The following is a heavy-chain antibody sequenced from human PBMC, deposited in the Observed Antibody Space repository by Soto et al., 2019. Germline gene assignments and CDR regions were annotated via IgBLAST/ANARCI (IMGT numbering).Heavy chain of an antibody. D-gene: IGHD4-4*01. CDR2: IKPDDSEK. J-gene: IGHJ4*02. CDR1: GFTFSDSW. CDR3: VRVGSNYAD. Sequence: EVQLVESGGGLVQPGGSLRLSCTASGFTFSDSWMTWVRQAPGKGLEWVARIKPDDSEKKYADSVKGRFSISRDNAKNSMYLQMDSLRGEDTAVYYCVRVGSNYADWGQGTLVTVS. V-gene: IGHV3-7*01.